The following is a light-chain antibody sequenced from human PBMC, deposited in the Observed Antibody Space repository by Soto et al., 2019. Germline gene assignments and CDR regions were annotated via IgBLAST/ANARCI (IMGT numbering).Light chain of an antibody. Sequence: DIPMTQAPFSLSAFVGKKITITCRASQGISNYLAWYQQKPGKVPKLLIYAASTLQSGVQSRFSGSGSGTDFTIKISSMQTEDVGTYYCQKYNSAPGKCGQGTKVDIK. CDR2: AAS. J-gene: IGKJ1*01. CDR3: QKYNSAPGK. CDR1: QGISNY. V-gene: IGKV1-27*01.